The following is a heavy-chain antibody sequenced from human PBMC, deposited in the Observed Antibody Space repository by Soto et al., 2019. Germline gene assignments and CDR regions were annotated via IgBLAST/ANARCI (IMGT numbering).Heavy chain of an antibody. J-gene: IGHJ4*02. CDR2: ISYSGST. Sequence: SETLSLTGTVSGASISNNGYYWSWIRRHPGKGLEWIGYISYSGSTFYNPSLKSRLTMSLDTSKNQFSLKLNSVTAADTAVYYCARGSGYDRDFDYWGQGTLVTVSS. D-gene: IGHD5-12*01. V-gene: IGHV4-31*03. CDR1: GASISNNGYY. CDR3: ARGSGYDRDFDY.